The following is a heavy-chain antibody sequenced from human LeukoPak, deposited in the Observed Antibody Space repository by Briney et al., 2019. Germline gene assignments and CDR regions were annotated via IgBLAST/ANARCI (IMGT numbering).Heavy chain of an antibody. D-gene: IGHD2-15*01. V-gene: IGHV4-34*01. CDR2: INHSGST. CDR3: ARRWDIVVVVAARWFDP. Sequence: PSETLSLTCAVYGGSFSGYYWSWIRQPPGKGLEWIGEINHSGSTNYNPSLKSRVTISVDTSKNQFSLKLSSVTAADTAVYYCARRWDIVVVVAARWFDPWGQGTLVTVSS. J-gene: IGHJ5*02. CDR1: GGSFSGYY.